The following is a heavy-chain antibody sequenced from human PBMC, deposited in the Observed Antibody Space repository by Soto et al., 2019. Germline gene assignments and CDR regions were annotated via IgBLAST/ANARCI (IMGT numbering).Heavy chain of an antibody. CDR1: GFIFNTYP. D-gene: IGHD4-17*01. CDR3: TRADLTVTLSVFDP. CDR2: ISDDGSSK. J-gene: IGHJ5*02. V-gene: IGHV3-30-3*01. Sequence: QVQLVESGGGVVQPGRSLRLSCAASGFIFNTYPMHWVGQAPGKGLEWVALISDDGSSKYYADSVKGRFTISRDNSKNTLYLQMNSLSAEDTALYYCTRADLTVTLSVFDPWGQGTLVTVSS.